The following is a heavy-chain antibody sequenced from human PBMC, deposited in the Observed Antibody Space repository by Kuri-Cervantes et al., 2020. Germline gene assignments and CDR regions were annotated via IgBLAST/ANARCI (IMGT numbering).Heavy chain of an antibody. D-gene: IGHD3-3*01. CDR3: ARDAPYYEAYYFDY. V-gene: IGHV3-53*05. CDR1: GFTVSSNY. CDR2: IYSGGST. J-gene: IGHJ4*02. Sequence: ESLKISCAASGFTVSSNYMSWVRQAPGKGLEWVSVIYSGGSTYYADSVKGRFTISRDNSKNTLYLQMNSLRAEDTAVYYCARDAPYYEAYYFDYWGQGTLVTVSS.